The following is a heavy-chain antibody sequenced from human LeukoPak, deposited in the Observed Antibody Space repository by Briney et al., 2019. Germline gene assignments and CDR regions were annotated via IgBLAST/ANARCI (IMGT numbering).Heavy chain of an antibody. D-gene: IGHD2-21*01. CDR2: INGDGTTI. Sequence: PGGSLRLSCAASGFTVSGDWMHWVRQAPGKGLVWVSRINGDGTTIDYADSVKGRFTISRDNVKNTLYLQMDSLRADDTAVYYCARDGNKPVVEYDYWGQGTLVTVSS. J-gene: IGHJ4*02. V-gene: IGHV3-74*01. CDR1: GFTVSGDW. CDR3: ARDGNKPVVEYDY.